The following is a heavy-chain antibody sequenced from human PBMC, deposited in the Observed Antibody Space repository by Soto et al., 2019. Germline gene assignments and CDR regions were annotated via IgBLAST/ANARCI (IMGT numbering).Heavy chain of an antibody. CDR1: GFTFDTFA. V-gene: IGHV3-23*01. J-gene: IGHJ4*02. CDR3: ARGWPATTVTTFDS. Sequence: PGGSLRLSCAASGFTFDTFAMSWVRQTPQRGLEWVSAISASGTGTLYTDSVKGRFTISRDDSKNTVYLQMNSLRAEDTAVYFCARGWPATTVTTFDSWGQGTLVTVSS. D-gene: IGHD4-17*01. CDR2: ISASGTGT.